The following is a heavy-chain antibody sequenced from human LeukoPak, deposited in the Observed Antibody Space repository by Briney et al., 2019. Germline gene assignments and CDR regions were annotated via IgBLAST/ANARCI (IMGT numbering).Heavy chain of an antibody. Sequence: AAVKVARKASGYTFTSCGISGVRQAPGQGREWVGWISAYNGNTNYAQKLQGRVTMTTDTSTSTAYMELRSLRSDDTAVSYCARVSSGYYYLQNSYFDIWGQGTMVTVSS. J-gene: IGHJ3*02. V-gene: IGHV1-18*01. CDR2: ISAYNGNT. CDR1: GYTFTSCG. D-gene: IGHD3-22*01. CDR3: ARVSSGYYYLQNSYFDI.